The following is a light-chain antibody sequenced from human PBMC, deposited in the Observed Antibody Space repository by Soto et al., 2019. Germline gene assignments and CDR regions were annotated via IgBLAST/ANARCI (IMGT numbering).Light chain of an antibody. Sequence: EIVVTQSPGILSVSPGDRATLSCRASQSVGRNLAWYQQKPGQAPTLLIYAASTRATGLPSRFSGSGSATDFTLTISRLQSEASAVYYVQEYSSWHLFTFGPGTRVYIK. CDR1: QSVGRN. CDR2: AAS. CDR3: QEYSSWHLFT. V-gene: IGKV3-15*01. J-gene: IGKJ3*01.